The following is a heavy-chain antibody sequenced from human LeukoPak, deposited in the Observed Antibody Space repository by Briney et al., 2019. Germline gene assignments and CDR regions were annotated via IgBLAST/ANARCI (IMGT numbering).Heavy chain of an antibody. J-gene: IGHJ3*02. V-gene: IGHV3-7*01. CDR3: ARDRGYDSSGYHDAFDI. CDR2: IKQDGSEK. Sequence: GGSLRLSCAASGFTFSSYAMSWVRQAPGKGLEWVANIKQDGSEKYYVDSVKGRFTISRDNAKNSLYLQMNSLRAEDTAVYYCARDRGYDSSGYHDAFDIWGQGTMVTVSS. CDR1: GFTFSSYA. D-gene: IGHD3-22*01.